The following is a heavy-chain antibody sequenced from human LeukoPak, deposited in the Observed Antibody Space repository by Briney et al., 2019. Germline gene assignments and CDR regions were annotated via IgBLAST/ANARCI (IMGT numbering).Heavy chain of an antibody. J-gene: IGHJ6*03. CDR3: ARAKAGYDILTGYPPYYYYYMDV. Sequence: SVKVSCDSSVDTFSSYAMSWVRQTPGQGLEWMGESIPSFGTANYAQKFQRRVTITTDEATSTAYMELSSLRSEDTAVYYCARAKAGYDILTGYPPYYYYYMDVWGKGTTVTVSS. V-gene: IGHV1-69*05. D-gene: IGHD3-9*01. CDR1: VDTFSSYA. CDR2: SIPSFGTA.